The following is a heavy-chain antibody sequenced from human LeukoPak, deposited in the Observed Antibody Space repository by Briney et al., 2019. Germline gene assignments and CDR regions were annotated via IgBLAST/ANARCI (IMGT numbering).Heavy chain of an antibody. V-gene: IGHV3-30*18. Sequence: GGSLRLSCAASGFTFSNYGMHWVRQAPGKGLEWVALISFDESSEYYADSVKGRFSISRDNAKNSLYLQMNSLRAEDTALYYCAKDGAGNWGQGTLVTVSS. J-gene: IGHJ4*02. CDR1: GFTFSNYG. D-gene: IGHD1-1*01. CDR2: ISFDESSE. CDR3: AKDGAGN.